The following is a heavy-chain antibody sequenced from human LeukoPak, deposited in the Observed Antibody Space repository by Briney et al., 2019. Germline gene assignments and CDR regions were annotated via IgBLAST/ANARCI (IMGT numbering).Heavy chain of an antibody. D-gene: IGHD3-16*02. CDR1: GFTVSSNY. CDR3: ARDRGYDYVWGSYRYTIPNNWFDP. V-gene: IGHV3-53*01. CDR2: IYSGGST. J-gene: IGHJ5*02. Sequence: GGSLRLSCAASGFTVSSNYMSLVRQAPGKGLEGVSVIYSGGSTYYADSVKGRFTISRDNSKNTLYLQMNSLRAEDTAVYYCARDRGYDYVWGSYRYTIPNNWFDPWGQGTLVTVSS.